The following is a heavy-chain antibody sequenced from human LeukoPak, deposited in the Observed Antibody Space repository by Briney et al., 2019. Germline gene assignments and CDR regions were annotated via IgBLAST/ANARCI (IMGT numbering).Heavy chain of an antibody. J-gene: IGHJ4*02. Sequence: PSETLSLTCAVYGGSFSGYYWSWIRQPPGKGLEWIGEINHSGSTNYNPSLKSRVTISVDTSKNQFSLKLSSVTAADTAVYYCARRSTYYYDSSGNYYSDYWGQGTLVTVSS. CDR1: GGSFSGYY. D-gene: IGHD3-22*01. CDR3: ARRSTYYYDSSGNYYSDY. V-gene: IGHV4-34*01. CDR2: INHSGST.